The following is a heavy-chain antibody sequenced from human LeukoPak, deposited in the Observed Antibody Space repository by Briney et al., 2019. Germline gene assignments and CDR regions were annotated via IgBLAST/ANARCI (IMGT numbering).Heavy chain of an antibody. V-gene: IGHV3-9*01. D-gene: IGHD3-16*01. Sequence: GGSLRLSCAASGFTFDDYAMHWVRQALGKGLEWVSGISWNSGSIGYADSVKGRFTISRDNAKNSLYLQMNSLRAEDTALYYCAKDLMQGGANYYYGMDVWGQGTTVTVSS. CDR2: ISWNSGSI. CDR3: AKDLMQGGANYYYGMDV. J-gene: IGHJ6*02. CDR1: GFTFDDYA.